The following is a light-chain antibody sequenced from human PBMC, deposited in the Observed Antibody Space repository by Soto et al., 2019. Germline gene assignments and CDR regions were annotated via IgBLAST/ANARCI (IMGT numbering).Light chain of an antibody. Sequence: DIQMTQSPSTLSASVGDTVTITCRASQSISGWLAWYQQKPGKVPQVLIFDASRLESGVPSRFSGSGSGTEFTLTISSLQPDDLATYYCQQYNSFSITFGGGTKVDIK. V-gene: IGKV1-5*01. J-gene: IGKJ4*01. CDR1: QSISGW. CDR3: QQYNSFSIT. CDR2: DAS.